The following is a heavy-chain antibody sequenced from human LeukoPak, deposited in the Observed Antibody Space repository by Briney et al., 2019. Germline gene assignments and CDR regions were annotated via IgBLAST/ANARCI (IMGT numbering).Heavy chain of an antibody. V-gene: IGHV3-30*18. CDR1: GFTFSSYG. Sequence: GGSLRLSCAASGFTFSSYGMHRVRQAPGKGLEWVAVISYDGSNKYYADSVKGRFTISRDNSKNTLYLQMNSLRAEDTAVYYCANSLGSRDGYNYYFDYWGQGTLVTVSS. CDR2: ISYDGSNK. J-gene: IGHJ4*02. CDR3: ANSLGSRDGYNYYFDY. D-gene: IGHD5-24*01.